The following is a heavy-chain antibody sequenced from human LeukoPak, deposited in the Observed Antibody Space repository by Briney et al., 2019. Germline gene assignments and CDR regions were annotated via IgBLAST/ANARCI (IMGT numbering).Heavy chain of an antibody. CDR1: GDSITSHY. Sequence: SDTLSLTCNVSGDSITSHYWNWIRQLPGKGLEWIGYIYYTGIIKYNPSLTSRVSMSVDTSKNQFFLKMKSVTAADTAVYHCARSVDYFDNTGPHMMFDYWGQGSLVTVSS. V-gene: IGHV4-59*07. J-gene: IGHJ4*02. CDR2: IYYTGII. D-gene: IGHD3-22*01. CDR3: ARSVDYFDNTGPHMMFDY.